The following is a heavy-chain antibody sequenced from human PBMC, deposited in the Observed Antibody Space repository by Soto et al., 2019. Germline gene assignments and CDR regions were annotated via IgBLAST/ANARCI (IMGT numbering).Heavy chain of an antibody. J-gene: IGHJ6*02. CDR3: ARQQWLYYYYGMEV. V-gene: IGHV1-18*01. CDR1: GYTFTSYA. Sequence: ASVKVSCKASGYTFTSYAMHWVRQAPGQRLEWMGWISAYNGNTNYAQKLQGRVTMTTDTSTSTAYMELRSLRSDDTAVYYCARQQWLYYYYGMEVWGQGTTVTVSS. D-gene: IGHD6-19*01. CDR2: ISAYNGNT.